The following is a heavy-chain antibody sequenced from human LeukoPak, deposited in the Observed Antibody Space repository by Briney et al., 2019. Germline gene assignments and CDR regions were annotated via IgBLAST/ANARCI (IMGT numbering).Heavy chain of an antibody. CDR2: ISSSSSSYI. CDR3: ARSSDDYGDYLGYFDY. CDR1: GFTFSSYS. Sequence: KTGGSLRLSCAASGFTFSSYSMNWVRQAPGKGLEWVSSISSSSSSYIYYADSVKGRFTISRDNAKNSLYLQMNSLRAEDTAVYYCARSSDDYGDYLGYFDYWGQGTLVTVSS. J-gene: IGHJ4*02. D-gene: IGHD4-17*01. V-gene: IGHV3-21*01.